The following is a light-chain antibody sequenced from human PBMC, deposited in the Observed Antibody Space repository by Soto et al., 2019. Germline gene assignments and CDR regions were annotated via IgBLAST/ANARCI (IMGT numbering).Light chain of an antibody. CDR3: QQYNNWLT. V-gene: IGKV3-15*01. J-gene: IGKJ4*01. Sequence: ILMTQSPATLSVSLGERATLSCGASQSVSSNLAWYQQKPGQAPRLLIYGVSTRATGIPARFSGSGSGTEFTLTISSLQSEDFGVYYCQQYNNWLTFGGGTKVDIK. CDR2: GVS. CDR1: QSVSSN.